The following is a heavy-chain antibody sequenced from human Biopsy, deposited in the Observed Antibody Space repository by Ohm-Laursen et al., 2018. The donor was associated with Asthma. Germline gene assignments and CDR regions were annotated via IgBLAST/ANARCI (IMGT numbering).Heavy chain of an antibody. Sequence: SSVKVSCKASGYTFTSYGISWVRQAPGQGLEWMGGIRPMFATKNYAQSFQGRITITADESTHTAYLEMTNLRSADTAVYYCAIENSHCYGTGRLAKDWFAPWGQGTLVTVSS. D-gene: IGHD3-10*01. J-gene: IGHJ5*02. CDR2: IRPMFATK. CDR1: GYTFTSYG. CDR3: AIENSHCYGTGRLAKDWFAP. V-gene: IGHV1-69*01.